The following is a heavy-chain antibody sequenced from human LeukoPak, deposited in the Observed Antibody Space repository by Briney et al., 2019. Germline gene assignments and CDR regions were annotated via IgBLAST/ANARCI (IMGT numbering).Heavy chain of an antibody. CDR1: GGTFSSYA. J-gene: IGHJ4*02. V-gene: IGHV1-69*04. CDR3: ARDQDDILTGYYRFDY. D-gene: IGHD3-9*01. CDR2: IIPILGIA. Sequence: ASVKVSCKASGGTFSSYAISWVRQAPGQGLEWMGRIIPILGIANYAQKFQGRVTITADKSTSTAYMELSSLRSEDTAVYYCARDQDDILTGYYRFDYWGQGTLVTVSS.